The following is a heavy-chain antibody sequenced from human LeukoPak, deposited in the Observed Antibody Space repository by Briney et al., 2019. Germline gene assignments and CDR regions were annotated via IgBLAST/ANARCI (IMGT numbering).Heavy chain of an antibody. V-gene: IGHV3-7*01. Sequence: PGGSLRLSRAAFGFTFNNYWMSWVRQAPGKGLEWVANINQDGSGKHYVDSVKGRFTISRDNAKNSLYLQMNSLRAEDTAVYFCAKASIAGAIGVLDYWGQGTLVTVSS. CDR2: INQDGSGK. CDR3: AKASIAGAIGVLDY. J-gene: IGHJ4*02. CDR1: GFTFNNYW. D-gene: IGHD1-26*01.